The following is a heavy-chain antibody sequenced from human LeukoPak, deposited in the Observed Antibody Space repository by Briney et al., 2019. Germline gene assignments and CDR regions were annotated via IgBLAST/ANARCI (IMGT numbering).Heavy chain of an antibody. CDR2: INWNSDSI. V-gene: IGHV3-9*01. CDR1: GFTFDDYA. CDR3: AINGGGDSGYGNFDY. D-gene: IGHD5-12*01. J-gene: IGHJ4*02. Sequence: GGSLRLSCAVSGFTFDDYAMHWVRQVPGKGLEWVSGINWNSDSIGYADSVQGRFTTSRDNAKNSLYLQMNSLRAEDTAFYYCAINGGGDSGYGNFDYWGQGNLVTVSS.